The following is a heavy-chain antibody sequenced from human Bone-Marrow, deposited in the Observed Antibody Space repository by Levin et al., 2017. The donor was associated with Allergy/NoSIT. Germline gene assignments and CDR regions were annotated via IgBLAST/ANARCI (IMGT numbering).Heavy chain of an antibody. V-gene: IGHV3-30-3*01. CDR1: GFTFSSYA. CDR2: ISYDGSTN. D-gene: IGHD6-13*01. J-gene: IGHJ4*02. Sequence: RRGSLRLSCAASGFTFSSYAFHWVRQAPGKGLEWVAIISYDGSTNSYADSVKGRFTVSRDNSKNTVYLQMNSLTAEDTALYYCASAAGFEYWGQGTLVTVSS. CDR3: ASAAGFEY.